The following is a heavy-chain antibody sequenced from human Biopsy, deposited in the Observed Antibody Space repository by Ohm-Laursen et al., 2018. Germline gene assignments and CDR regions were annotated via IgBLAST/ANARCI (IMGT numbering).Heavy chain of an antibody. CDR2: INPSGSTT. CDR3: ARNTGWYGDLYYFNY. Sequence: ASVKVSCKASGYSFTSYYMHWVRQAPGQGLEWMGMINPSGSTTSYPQIFQGRVTMTRDTSKSTVYMELSSLRSADTAVYFCARNTGWYGDLYYFNYWGQGTLVTASS. J-gene: IGHJ4*02. V-gene: IGHV1-46*01. CDR1: GYSFTSYY. D-gene: IGHD6-19*01.